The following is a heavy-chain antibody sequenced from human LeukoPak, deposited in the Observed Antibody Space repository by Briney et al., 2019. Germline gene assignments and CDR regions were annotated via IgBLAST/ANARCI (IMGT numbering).Heavy chain of an antibody. CDR3: AKDPYYYGSGSYTPTFDY. CDR1: GFTFSSYG. Sequence: PGGSLRLSCAASGFTFSSYGMHWVRQAPGRGLEWVAFIRYDGTNKYYADSVKGRFTISRDNSENTLHLQMNSLRAEDTAVYYRAKDPYYYGSGSYTPTFDYWGQGTLVTVSS. V-gene: IGHV3-30*02. J-gene: IGHJ4*02. D-gene: IGHD3-10*01. CDR2: IRYDGTNK.